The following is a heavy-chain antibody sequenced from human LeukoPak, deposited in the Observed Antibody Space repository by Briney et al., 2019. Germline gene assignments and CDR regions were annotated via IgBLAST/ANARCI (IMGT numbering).Heavy chain of an antibody. Sequence: GGSLRLSCAASGFTFSSYSMNWVRQAPGKGLEWVSSISSSSSYIYYADSVKGRFTISRDNAENSLYLQMNSLRAEDTAVYYCARDGRSEVVVTLYYFDYWGQGTRVTVSS. J-gene: IGHJ4*02. D-gene: IGHD2-21*02. CDR1: GFTFSSYS. CDR2: ISSSSSYI. CDR3: ARDGRSEVVVTLYYFDY. V-gene: IGHV3-21*01.